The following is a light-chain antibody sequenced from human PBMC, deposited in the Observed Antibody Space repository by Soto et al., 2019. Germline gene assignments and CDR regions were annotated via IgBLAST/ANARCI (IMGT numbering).Light chain of an antibody. CDR2: GAF. CDR1: QNIKIN. J-gene: IGKJ1*01. Sequence: DTVLTQSPATLSVSQGERATLSCRASQNIKINLAWYQHKPGQAPRLLIYGAFTGATGVPARFSGSGSGTEFTLTISSLQSEDFATYYSQQYNPYSGPFGQGTKVDIK. V-gene: IGKV3-15*01. CDR3: QQYNPYSGP.